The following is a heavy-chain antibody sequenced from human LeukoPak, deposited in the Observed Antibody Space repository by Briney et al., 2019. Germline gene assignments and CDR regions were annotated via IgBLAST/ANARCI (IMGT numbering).Heavy chain of an antibody. CDR2: IYHSGST. J-gene: IGHJ5*02. CDR3: ARDNWETYYDSSGSYNWFDP. Sequence: SETLSLTCAVSGGSISSGGYSWSWLRQPPGKGLEWIGYIYHSGSTYYNPSLKSRVTISVDRSKNQFSLKLSSVTAADTAVYYCARDNWETYYDSSGSYNWFDPWGQGTLVTVSS. V-gene: IGHV4-30-2*01. CDR1: GGSISSGGYS. D-gene: IGHD3-22*01.